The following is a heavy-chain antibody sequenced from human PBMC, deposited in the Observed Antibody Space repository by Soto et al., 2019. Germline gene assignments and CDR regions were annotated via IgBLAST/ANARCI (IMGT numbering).Heavy chain of an antibody. CDR3: ASQYSSSPVGFDY. CDR2: ISGSGGST. J-gene: IGHJ4*02. D-gene: IGHD6-6*01. V-gene: IGHV3-23*01. CDR1: GFTFSSYA. Sequence: GGALRLSCAASGFTFSSYAMSWVRQAPGKGLEWVSAISGSGGSTYYADSVKGRFTISRDNSKNTLYLQMNSLRAEDTAVYYCASQYSSSPVGFDYWGQGTLVTVSS.